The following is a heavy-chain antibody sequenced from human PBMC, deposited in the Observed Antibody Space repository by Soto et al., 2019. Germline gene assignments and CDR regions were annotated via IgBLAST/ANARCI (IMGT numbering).Heavy chain of an antibody. D-gene: IGHD5-12*01. V-gene: IGHV3-30-3*02. CDR1: GFTFSHYA. J-gene: IGHJ4*02. CDR3: AKHRRVGNGYNLGFDY. Sequence: QEQLVESGGGVVQPGRSLRLSCAASGFTFSHYAMHWVRQAPGKGLQWVSSISFDGRNKYNVDSVKGRFTISRDNSKNTLYLEVDSLRAEDTAVYYCAKHRRVGNGYNLGFDYWGQGTLVTVSS. CDR2: ISFDGRNK.